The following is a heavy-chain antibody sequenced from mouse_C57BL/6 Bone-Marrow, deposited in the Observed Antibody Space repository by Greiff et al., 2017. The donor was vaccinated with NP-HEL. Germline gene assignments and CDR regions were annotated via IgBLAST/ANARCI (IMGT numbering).Heavy chain of an antibody. V-gene: IGHV1-4*01. J-gene: IGHJ4*01. Sequence: LVESGAELARPGASVKMSCKASGYTFTSYTMHWVKQRPGQGLEWIGYINPSSGYTKYNQKFKDKATLTADKSSSTAYMQLSSLTSEDSAVYYCARKRGFPWMDYWGQGTSVTVSS. CDR1: GYTFTSYT. CDR3: ARKRGFPWMDY. CDR2: INPSSGYT.